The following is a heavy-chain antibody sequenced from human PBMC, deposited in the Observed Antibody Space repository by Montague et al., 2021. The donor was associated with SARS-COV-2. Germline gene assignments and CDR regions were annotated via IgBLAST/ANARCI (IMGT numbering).Heavy chain of an antibody. V-gene: IGHV3-72*01. CDR2: RRNKIGSFAT. CDR1: GFVFDDLY. J-gene: IGHJ5*02. Sequence: SLRLSCAASGFVFDDLYMGWVRQAPGKGLEWVGLRRNKIGSFATGYAASVRGRFTISRDESKSILYLQMNSLKNEDTAVYFCVRERWYRFDAWGQGTLVTVSS. CDR3: VRERWYRFDA. D-gene: IGHD4-23*01.